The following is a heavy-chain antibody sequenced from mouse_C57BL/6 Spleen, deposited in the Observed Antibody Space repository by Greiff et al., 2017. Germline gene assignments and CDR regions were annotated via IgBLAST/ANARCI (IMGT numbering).Heavy chain of an antibody. J-gene: IGHJ2*01. CDR2: INPSTGGT. CDR1: GYSFTSYY. V-gene: IGHV1-42*01. Sequence: VHLQQSGPELVKPGASVKISCKASGYSFTSYYMNWVKQSPEQSLEWIGEINPSTGGTTYNQKFKAKATLTVDKSSSTAYMQLKSLTSEDSAVYYCTREFRDYYDSSYVYFDYWGQGTTLTVSS. D-gene: IGHD1-1*01. CDR3: TREFRDYYDSSYVYFDY.